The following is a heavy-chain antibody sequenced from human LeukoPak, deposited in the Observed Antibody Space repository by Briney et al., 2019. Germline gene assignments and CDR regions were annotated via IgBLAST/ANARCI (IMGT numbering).Heavy chain of an antibody. CDR1: GGSISSYY. CDR3: ARAHIRLRLHAFDI. CDR2: IYYSGST. J-gene: IGHJ3*02. Sequence: PSETLSLTCTVSGGSISSYYWSWIRQPPGKGLEWIGYIYYSGSTNYNPSLKSRVTISVDTSKNQFSLKLSSVTAADTAVYYCARAHIRLRLHAFDIWGQETMVTVSS. D-gene: IGHD4-17*01. V-gene: IGHV4-59*01.